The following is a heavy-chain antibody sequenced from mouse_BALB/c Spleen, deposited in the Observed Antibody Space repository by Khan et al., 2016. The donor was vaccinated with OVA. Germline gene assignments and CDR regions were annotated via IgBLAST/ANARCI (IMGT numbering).Heavy chain of an antibody. V-gene: IGHV3-8*02. J-gene: IGHJ3*01. CDR1: GYSITSGY. CDR2: IIYTGYT. CDR3: ARSTYRYALVY. D-gene: IGHD2-12*01. Sequence: EVQLQESGPSLVKPSQSLSLTCSVTGYSITSGYWNWIRQFPGHKLEYMGYIIYTGYTYYNPSLHSRISIIRHTSKNQYYLQLLSVTYEDTATYYCARSTYRYALVYWGQGTLVTVSA.